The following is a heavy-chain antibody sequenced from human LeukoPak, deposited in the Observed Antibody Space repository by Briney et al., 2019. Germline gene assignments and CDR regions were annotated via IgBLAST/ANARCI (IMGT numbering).Heavy chain of an antibody. CDR2: ISSSGSTI. Sequence: GGSLRLSCAASGFTFSDYYMSWIRQAPGKGLEWVSYISSSGSTIYYADSVKGRFTISRDNAKNSLYLQMNSLRAEDTAVYYCARGYDFWSGYARGIDAFDIWGQGTIVTVSS. D-gene: IGHD3-3*01. CDR3: ARGYDFWSGYARGIDAFDI. V-gene: IGHV3-11*01. J-gene: IGHJ3*02. CDR1: GFTFSDYY.